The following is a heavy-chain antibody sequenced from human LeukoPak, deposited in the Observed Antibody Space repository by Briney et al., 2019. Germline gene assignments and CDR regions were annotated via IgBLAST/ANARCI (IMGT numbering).Heavy chain of an antibody. CDR2: IYYSGST. D-gene: IGHD3-22*01. J-gene: IGHJ4*02. CDR3: ASDYYDSSGYAFDY. V-gene: IGHV4-30-4*01. CDR1: GGSIISGDYY. Sequence: SQTLSLTCTVSGGSIISGDYYGSWIRQPPGKGLEWIGYIYYSGSTYYNPSLKSRVTISVDTSKNQFSLKLSSVTAADTAVYYCASDYYDSSGYAFDYWGQGTLVTVSS.